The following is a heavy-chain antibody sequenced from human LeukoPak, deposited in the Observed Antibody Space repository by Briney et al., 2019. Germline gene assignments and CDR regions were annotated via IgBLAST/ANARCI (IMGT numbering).Heavy chain of an antibody. Sequence: GASVKVSCKASGYTFTSHYMNWVRQAPGQGLEWMGMINLSGGSTSYAPKFQGRVTMTRDTSTSTVYMELSSLRSEDTAVYYCARGSLTAGSFDYWGLGTPVTVSS. CDR3: ARGSLTAGSFDY. CDR2: INLSGGST. V-gene: IGHV1-46*01. J-gene: IGHJ4*02. CDR1: GYTFTSHY. D-gene: IGHD2-21*02.